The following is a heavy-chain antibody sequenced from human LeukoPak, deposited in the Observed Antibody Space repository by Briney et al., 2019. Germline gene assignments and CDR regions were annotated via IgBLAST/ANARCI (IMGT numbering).Heavy chain of an antibody. V-gene: IGHV4-59*08. CDR2: IYYSGST. D-gene: IGHD6-13*01. CDR1: GGSISSYY. J-gene: IGHJ5*02. CDR3: ARHEAAAGTFNNGWLVRGAHVDWFDP. Sequence: SETLSLTCTVSGGSISSYYWSWIRQPPGKGLEWIGYIYYSGSTNYNPSLKSRVTISVDTSKNQFSLKLSSVTAADTVVYYCARHEAAAGTFNNGWLVRGAHVDWFDPWGQGTLVTVSS.